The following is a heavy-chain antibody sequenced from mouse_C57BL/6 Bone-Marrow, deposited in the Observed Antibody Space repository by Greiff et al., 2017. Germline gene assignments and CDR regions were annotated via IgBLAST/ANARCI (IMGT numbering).Heavy chain of an antibody. CDR3: ARDRFITTVVERFAY. CDR2: ISDGGSYT. J-gene: IGHJ3*01. V-gene: IGHV5-4*01. CDR1: GFTFSSYA. Sequence: EVMLVESGGGLVKPGGSLKLSCAASGFTFSSYAMSWVRQTPEKRLEWVATISDGGSYTYYPDNVKGRFTISRDNAKNNLYLQMSQLKSEDTAMYYCARDRFITTVVERFAYWGQGTLVTVSA. D-gene: IGHD1-1*01.